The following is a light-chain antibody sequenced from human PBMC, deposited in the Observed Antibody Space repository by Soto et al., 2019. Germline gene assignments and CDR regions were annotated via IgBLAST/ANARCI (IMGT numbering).Light chain of an antibody. CDR1: QGIGST. Sequence: EIVMTQSPATLSVSPGDGATLSCRASQGIGSTLAWYQHKPVQTPRLLIYDASIMSTGVPARFSGSGSGTEFTLTINSLQAEDFAGYYSQRYNNLQLTFGGGTKVESK. CDR2: DAS. CDR3: QRYNNLQLT. V-gene: IGKV3-15*01. J-gene: IGKJ4*01.